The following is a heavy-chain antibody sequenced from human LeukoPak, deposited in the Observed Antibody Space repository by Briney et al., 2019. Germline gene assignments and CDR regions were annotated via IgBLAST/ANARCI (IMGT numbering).Heavy chain of an antibody. CDR3: ARVNQQYYYGSGIYRFYYYGMDV. J-gene: IGHJ6*02. CDR1: GFTFSSYA. Sequence: GGSLRLSCAAYGFTFSSYALHWVRQAPGKGLEWVSFISYDGSNKYYADSVKGRFTISRDNSENTLYLQMNSLRAEDTALYYCARVNQQYYYGSGIYRFYYYGMDVWGQGTTVTVSS. CDR2: ISYDGSNK. V-gene: IGHV3-30-3*01. D-gene: IGHD3-10*01.